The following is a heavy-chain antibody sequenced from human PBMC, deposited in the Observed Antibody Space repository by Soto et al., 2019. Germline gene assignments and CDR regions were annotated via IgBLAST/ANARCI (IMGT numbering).Heavy chain of an antibody. J-gene: IGHJ4*02. CDR1: GFTFSSYA. CDR3: AKGPDCSGGSCYPYYFDY. CDR2: ISGSGGST. Sequence: PGGSLRLSCAASGFTFSSYAMSWVRQAPGKGLEWVSAISGSGGSTYYADSVKGRFTISRDNSKNTLYLQMNSLRAEDTAVYYCAKGPDCSGGSCYPYYFDYWGQGTLVTVSS. D-gene: IGHD2-15*01. V-gene: IGHV3-23*01.